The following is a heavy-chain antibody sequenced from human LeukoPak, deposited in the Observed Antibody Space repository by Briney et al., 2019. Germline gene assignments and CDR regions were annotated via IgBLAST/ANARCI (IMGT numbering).Heavy chain of an antibody. CDR1: GFTFSSYG. Sequence: GGSLRLSCAASGFTFSSYGMHWVRQAPGKGLEWVAVISYDGRNKYYADSVKGRFTISRDNSKNTLYLQMNSLRAEDTAVYYCAKEGPIKGGYYDSSGYYLDYWGQGTLVTVSS. D-gene: IGHD3-22*01. CDR3: AKEGPIKGGYYDSSGYYLDY. CDR2: ISYDGRNK. V-gene: IGHV3-30*18. J-gene: IGHJ4*02.